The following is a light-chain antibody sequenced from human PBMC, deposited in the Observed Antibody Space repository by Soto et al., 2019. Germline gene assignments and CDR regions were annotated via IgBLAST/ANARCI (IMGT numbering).Light chain of an antibody. J-gene: IGKJ5*01. V-gene: IGKV3-11*01. CDR2: DAS. CDR1: QSVSSY. CDR3: QQRSTWPRT. Sequence: EIVLTQSPATLSLSLGERATLSCRASQSVSSYLAWYQQKPGPAPRLLMYDASSRATGIPARFSGSGSGTDFTLTISSLDPEDFAVYYCQQRSTWPRTFGQGTRLEIK.